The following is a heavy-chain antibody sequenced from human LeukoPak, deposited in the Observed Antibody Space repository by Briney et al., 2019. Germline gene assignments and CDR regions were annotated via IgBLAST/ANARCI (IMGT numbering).Heavy chain of an antibody. J-gene: IGHJ3*01. Sequence: SETLSLTCAVYGGSFSGYYWSWIRQPPGKGLEWIGEINHSGSTNYNPSLKGRVTISVDTSKNQFSLKLSSVTAADTAVYYCARGPVLLWGQGTMVTVSS. CDR2: INHSGST. CDR1: GGSFSGYY. D-gene: IGHD2-8*02. CDR3: ARGPVLL. V-gene: IGHV4-34*01.